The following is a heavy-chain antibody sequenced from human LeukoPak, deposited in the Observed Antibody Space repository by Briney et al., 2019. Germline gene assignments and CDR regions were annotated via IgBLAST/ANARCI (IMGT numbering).Heavy chain of an antibody. Sequence: GGSLRLSCAASGFTVSSNYMSWVRQAPGKGLGWVSVIYSGGSTYYADSVKGRFTISRHNSKNTLYLQMNSLRAEDTAVYYCASNYDFWSGPIGGFAFDIWGQGTMVTVSS. CDR3: ASNYDFWSGPIGGFAFDI. V-gene: IGHV3-53*04. J-gene: IGHJ3*02. CDR1: GFTVSSNY. D-gene: IGHD3-3*01. CDR2: IYSGGST.